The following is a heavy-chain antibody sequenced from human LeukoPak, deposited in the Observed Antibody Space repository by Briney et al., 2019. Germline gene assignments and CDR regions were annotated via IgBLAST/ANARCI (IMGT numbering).Heavy chain of an antibody. V-gene: IGHV3-21*01. J-gene: IGHJ6*03. CDR2: ITSSSSYI. CDR3: ARDPYSGNYGDYYYYYMDV. Sequence: GGSLRLSCAASGFTFSSYWMSWVRQAPGKGLEWVSSITSSSSYIYYADSVKGRFTISRDNAKSSLYLQMNRLRDEDTAVYYCARDPYSGNYGDYYYYYMDVWGKGTTVTISS. D-gene: IGHD1-26*01. CDR1: GFTFSSYW.